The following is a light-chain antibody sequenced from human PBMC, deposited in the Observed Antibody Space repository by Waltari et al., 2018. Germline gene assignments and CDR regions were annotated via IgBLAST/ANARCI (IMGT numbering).Light chain of an antibody. CDR2: WAS. CDR3: QQYYATPRT. Sequence: DIVMTQSPDSLAVSLGERATINCKSSQSHLYNSNNKNYLAWYQQKPGQPPKMLIYWASSRESGVPGRFSGSGSGTDFTLTISSLQAEDVAVYYCQQYYATPRTFGPGTKVDIK. J-gene: IGKJ3*01. V-gene: IGKV4-1*01. CDR1: QSHLYNSNNKNY.